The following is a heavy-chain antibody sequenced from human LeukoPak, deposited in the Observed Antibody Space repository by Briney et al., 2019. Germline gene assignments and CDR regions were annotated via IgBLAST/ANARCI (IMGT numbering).Heavy chain of an antibody. J-gene: IGHJ6*03. D-gene: IGHD3-9*01. CDR3: AKGGGFDWLNYYYMDV. V-gene: IGHV3-23*01. CDR2: IFPSGGEI. CDR1: GFTFSTLA. Sequence: GGSLRLSCAASGFTFSTLAMIWVRQPPGKGLEWVSSIFPSGGEIHYADSVRGRFTISRDNSKSTLSLQMNSLRAEDTAIYYCAKGGGFDWLNYYYMDVWGKGTTVIISS.